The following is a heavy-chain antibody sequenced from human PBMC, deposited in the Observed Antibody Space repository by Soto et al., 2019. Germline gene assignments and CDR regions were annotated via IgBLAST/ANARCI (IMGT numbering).Heavy chain of an antibody. CDR3: SDCRAGGPVNLDH. D-gene: IGHD2-15*01. CDR1: GLRLIQYV. Sequence: GGSLILSCVFSGLRLIQYVIGWVRQARGKGRNGNSTFDVLYGAWDSVTVRGRLATSRDVSRSTVYLQMGSLRVEDTAIYFCSDCRAGGPVNLDHWGPGTVVTVSS. CDR2: FDVLYGA. J-gene: IGHJ4*02. V-gene: IGHV3-23*05.